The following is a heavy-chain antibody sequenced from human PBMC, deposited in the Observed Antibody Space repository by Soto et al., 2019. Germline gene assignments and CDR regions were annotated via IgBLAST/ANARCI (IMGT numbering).Heavy chain of an antibody. CDR1: GYSFTSYW. CDR3: ARHEWEFPLDYGMDV. J-gene: IGHJ6*02. Sequence: PGVSLKISCKGSGYSFTSYWIGWVRQMPGKGLEWMGIIYPGDSDTRYSPSFQGQVTISADKSISTAYLQWSSLKASDTAMYYWARHEWEFPLDYGMDVWGQGTTVTVSS. D-gene: IGHD3-10*01. V-gene: IGHV5-51*01. CDR2: IYPGDSDT.